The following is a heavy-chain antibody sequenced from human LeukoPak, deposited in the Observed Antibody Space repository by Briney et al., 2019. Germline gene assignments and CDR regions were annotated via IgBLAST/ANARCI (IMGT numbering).Heavy chain of an antibody. V-gene: IGHV4-34*01. CDR3: ARGVVVVAASCHFDY. CDR2: INHSGST. J-gene: IGHJ4*02. D-gene: IGHD2-15*01. CDR1: GGSFSGYY. Sequence: SETLSLTCAVYGGSFSGYYWSWIRQPPGKGLEWTGEINHSGSTNSNPSLESRVTISVDTSKNQFSLKLSSVAAADTAVYYCARGVVVVAASCHFDYWGQGTLVTVSS.